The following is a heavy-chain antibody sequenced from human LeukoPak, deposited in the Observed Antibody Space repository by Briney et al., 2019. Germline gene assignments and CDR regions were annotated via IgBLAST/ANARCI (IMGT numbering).Heavy chain of an antibody. CDR2: INHSGST. V-gene: IGHV4-34*01. Sequence: SETLSLTCAVYGGSFSGYYWSWIRQPPGKGLEWIGEINHSGSTNYNPSLKSRVTISVDTSKNQFSLKLSSVTAADTAVYYCARRYSSSWSDYMDVWGKGTTVTVSS. CDR1: GGSFSGYY. J-gene: IGHJ6*03. CDR3: ARRYSSSWSDYMDV. D-gene: IGHD6-13*01.